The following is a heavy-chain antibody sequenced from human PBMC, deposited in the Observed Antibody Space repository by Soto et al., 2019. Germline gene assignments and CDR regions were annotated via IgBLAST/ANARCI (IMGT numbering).Heavy chain of an antibody. CDR3: AKASSTYCSGGSCYGIDY. D-gene: IGHD2-15*01. CDR2: ISWDGGST. CDR1: GFTFDDYT. V-gene: IGHV3-43*01. Sequence: GGSLRLSCAASGFTFDDYTMHWVRQAPGKGLEWVSLISWDGGSTYYADSAKGRFTISRDNSKNSLYLQMNSLRTEDTALYYCAKASSTYCSGGSCYGIDYWGQGTLVTVSS. J-gene: IGHJ4*02.